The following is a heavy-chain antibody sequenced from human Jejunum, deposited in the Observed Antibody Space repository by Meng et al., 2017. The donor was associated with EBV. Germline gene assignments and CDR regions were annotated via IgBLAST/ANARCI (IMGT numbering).Heavy chain of an antibody. V-gene: IGHV1-69*06. CDR3: ARSFGGVLADSFDY. J-gene: IGHJ4*02. CDR2: VIPIFGTA. D-gene: IGHD3-16*02. CDR1: GGTFTNYA. Sequence: QVLLVQSGAEVKEPWASVNAPCKASGGTFTNYAFSWVRQAPGQGLEWIGGVIPIFGTANYAQKFQGRVTLTADKSTSTAYMQLSSLRSEDTAVYYCARSFGGVLADSFDYWGQGTLVTVSS.